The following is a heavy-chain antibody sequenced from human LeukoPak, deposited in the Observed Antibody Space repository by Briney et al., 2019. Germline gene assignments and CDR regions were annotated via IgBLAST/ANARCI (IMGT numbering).Heavy chain of an antibody. CDR2: ISSGGTIT. D-gene: IGHD3-16*01. J-gene: IGHJ6*02. Sequence: GGSLRLSCVASRFNFSDHYMSWIRQAPGKGLEWVSYISSGGTITYHADSVKGRFTVSRDNARKSLYLQMNSLRGEDTAVYYCARHHEYEGNSYGMDAWGQGTTVTVSS. CDR1: RFNFSDHY. CDR3: ARHHEYEGNSYGMDA. V-gene: IGHV3-11*01.